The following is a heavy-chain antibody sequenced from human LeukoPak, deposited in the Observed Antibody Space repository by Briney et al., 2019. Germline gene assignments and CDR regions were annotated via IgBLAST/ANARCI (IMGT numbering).Heavy chain of an antibody. V-gene: IGHV4-39*01. J-gene: IGHJ4*02. D-gene: IGHD3-22*01. Sequence: SETLSLTCTVSGGSISSSSYYWGWIRQSPGKGLEWIGSIYYSGSTYYNPSLKSRVTISVDTSKNQFSLKLSSVTAADTAVYYCARHPTYYYDSSGYPCGTFDYWGQGTLVTVSS. CDR1: GGSISSSSYY. CDR3: ARHPTYYYDSSGYPCGTFDY. CDR2: IYYSGST.